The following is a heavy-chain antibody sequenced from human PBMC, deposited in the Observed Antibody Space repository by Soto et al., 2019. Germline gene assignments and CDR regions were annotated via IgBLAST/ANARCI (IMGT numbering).Heavy chain of an antibody. CDR2: LGGAGAR. D-gene: IGHD3-10*01. J-gene: IGHJ6*02. CDR3: TRASFGVGMDL. Sequence: PGGSLRLSCAAFGFTYRSYDMHWVRQVAGKGLEWVSSLGGAGAREYAESVKGRFVISRDNANSLYLQMDSLRAGDTAIYSCTRASFGVGMDLWGQGTPVTVSS. CDR1: GFTYRSYD. V-gene: IGHV3-13*01.